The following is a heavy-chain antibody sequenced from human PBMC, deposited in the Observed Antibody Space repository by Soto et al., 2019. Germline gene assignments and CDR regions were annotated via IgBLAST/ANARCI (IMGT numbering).Heavy chain of an antibody. CDR1: GYTFTSYY. V-gene: IGHV1-46*01. J-gene: IGHJ6*02. CDR3: ASDSGYSSILEYYGMDV. D-gene: IGHD6-13*01. CDR2: INPSGGST. Sequence: RASVKVSCKASGYTFTSYYMHWVRQAPGQGLEWMGIINPSGGSTSYAQKFQGRVTMTRDTSTSTVYMELSSLRSEDTAVYYCASDSGYSSILEYYGMDVWGQGTTVTVSS.